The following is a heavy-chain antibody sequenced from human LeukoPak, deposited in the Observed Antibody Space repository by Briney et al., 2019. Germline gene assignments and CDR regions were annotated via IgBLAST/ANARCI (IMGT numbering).Heavy chain of an antibody. CDR3: ARDRLLPAALNNWFGP. CDR1: GFTFSSYW. D-gene: IGHD2-2*01. Sequence: GGSLRLSCAASGFTFSSYWMHWVRHAPGKGLVWVSRINSDGSSTSYADSVKGRFTISRDNAKNTLYLQMNSLRAEDTAVYYCARDRLLPAALNNWFGPWGQGTLVTVAS. CDR2: INSDGSST. J-gene: IGHJ5*02. V-gene: IGHV3-74*01.